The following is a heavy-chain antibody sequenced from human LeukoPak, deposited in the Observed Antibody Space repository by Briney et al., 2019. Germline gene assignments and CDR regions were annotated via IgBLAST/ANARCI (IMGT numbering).Heavy chain of an antibody. V-gene: IGHV3-23*01. CDR2: ISGSGTTT. J-gene: IGHJ3*02. CDR1: GFTFSNYA. CDR3: ASSKIAVAAAFDI. D-gene: IGHD6-19*01. Sequence: PGGSLRLSCAASGFTFSNYAMSWVRQAPGKGLEWVSAISGSGTTTYYADSVKGRFTISRDNSKNTLHLQMNSLRAEDTAVYYCASSKIAVAAAFDIWGQGTMVTVSS.